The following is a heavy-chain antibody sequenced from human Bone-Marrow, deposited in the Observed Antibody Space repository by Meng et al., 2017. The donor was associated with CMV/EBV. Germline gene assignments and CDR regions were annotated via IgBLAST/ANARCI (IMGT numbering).Heavy chain of an antibody. CDR3: AREDEAGWLQSYYYYYGMDV. CDR2: INHSGSA. D-gene: IGHD5-24*01. CDR1: GGSLSGYY. J-gene: IGHJ6*02. V-gene: IGHV4-34*01. Sequence: GSLRLSCAVYGGSLSGYYWSWIRQPPGKGLEWIGEINHSGSANYNPSLKSRVTISVDTSKNQFSLKVSSVTAEDTAVYYCAREDEAGWLQSYYYYYGMDVWGQGTTVTVSS.